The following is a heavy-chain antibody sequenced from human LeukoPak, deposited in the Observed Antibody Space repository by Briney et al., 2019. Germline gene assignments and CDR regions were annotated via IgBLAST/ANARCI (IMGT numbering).Heavy chain of an antibody. Sequence: PSETLSLTCAVYGGSLSGFYWSWIRQPPGKGLEWIGEINHSGSTNYNPSLKSRVTISVDTSKNQFSLHLSSVTAADTAVYYCARGIVNTAVPGTFVYWGQETLVTVSS. J-gene: IGHJ4*02. V-gene: IGHV4-34*01. D-gene: IGHD6-19*01. CDR2: INHSGST. CDR3: ARGIVNTAVPGTFVY. CDR1: GGSLSGFY.